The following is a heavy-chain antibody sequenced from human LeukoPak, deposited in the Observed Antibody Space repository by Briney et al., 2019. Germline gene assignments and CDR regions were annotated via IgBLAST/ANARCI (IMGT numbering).Heavy chain of an antibody. CDR2: ISYDGSNK. D-gene: IGHD6-13*01. J-gene: IGHJ4*02. CDR1: GFTFSNAW. CDR3: ARGRYSSSWAVDY. V-gene: IGHV3-30*03. Sequence: GGSLRLSCAASGFTFSNAWMSWVRQAPGKGLEWVAVISYDGSNKYYADSVKGRFTISRDNSKNTLYLQMNSLRAEDTAVYYCARGRYSSSWAVDYWGQGTLVTVSS.